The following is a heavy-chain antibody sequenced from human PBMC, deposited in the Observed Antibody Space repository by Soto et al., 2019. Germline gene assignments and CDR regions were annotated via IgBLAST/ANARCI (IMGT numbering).Heavy chain of an antibody. J-gene: IGHJ4*02. CDR1: GGSVSSGSYY. Sequence: SETLSLTCTVSGGSVSSGSYYWSWIRQPPGKGLEWTGYIYYSGSTNYNPSLKSRVTISVDTSKNQFSLKLSSVTAADTAVYYCASLRKGSGSYYAYFDYWGQGTLVTVSS. D-gene: IGHD3-10*01. CDR3: ASLRKGSGSYYAYFDY. CDR2: IYYSGST. V-gene: IGHV4-61*01.